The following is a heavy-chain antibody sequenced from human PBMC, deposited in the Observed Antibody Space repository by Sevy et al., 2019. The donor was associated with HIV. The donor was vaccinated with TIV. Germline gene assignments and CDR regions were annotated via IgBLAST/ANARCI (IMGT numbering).Heavy chain of an antibody. J-gene: IGHJ4*02. CDR2: INPNSSAT. CDR1: GYTLTGFY. D-gene: IGHD2-21*02. CDR3: ARGFCGGDCYSFFDY. Sequence: ASVKVSCKTSGYTLTGFYMHWVRQAPGQGLEWMGWINPNSSATNYAQKFQGRVTMTRDTSISTAYMELSSLRSDDTAVYYCARGFCGGDCYSFFDYWGQGTLVTVSS. V-gene: IGHV1-2*02.